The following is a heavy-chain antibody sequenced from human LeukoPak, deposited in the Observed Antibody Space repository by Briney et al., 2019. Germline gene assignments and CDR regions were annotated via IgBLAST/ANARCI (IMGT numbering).Heavy chain of an antibody. D-gene: IGHD3-3*01. J-gene: IGHJ5*02. V-gene: IGHV4-31*03. CDR2: IYYSGST. Sequence: SETLSLTCTLSGGSISSGGYYWSWIRHHPGKGLEWIGYIYYSGSTYYNPSLKSRVTISGDTSKTQFSLKLSSVTAADTAVYYCARENKDFWSGYPNWFDPWGQGTLVTVSS. CDR1: GGSISSGGYY. CDR3: ARENKDFWSGYPNWFDP.